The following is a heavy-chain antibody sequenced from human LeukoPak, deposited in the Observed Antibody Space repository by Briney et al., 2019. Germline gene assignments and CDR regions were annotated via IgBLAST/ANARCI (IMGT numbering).Heavy chain of an antibody. J-gene: IGHJ4*02. D-gene: IGHD3-10*01. CDR1: GFTFSDHY. V-gene: IGHV3-72*01. CDR3: ARGSGSSRTYYFDY. Sequence: PGGSLRLSCAASGFTFSDHYMDWVRQAPGKGLEWVGRIRNKANSYTTEYAASVKGRFTISRDDSKNSLYLQMNSLKTEDTAVYYCARGSGSSRTYYFDYWGQGTLVTVSS. CDR2: IRNKANSYTT.